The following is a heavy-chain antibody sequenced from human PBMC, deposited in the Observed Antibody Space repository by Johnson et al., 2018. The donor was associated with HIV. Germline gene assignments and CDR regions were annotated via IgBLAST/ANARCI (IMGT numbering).Heavy chain of an antibody. CDR3: ARAYIYGAFDI. CDR2: ISWNSGSI. Sequence: VQLVESGGGLVKPGGSLRLSCAASGFTFSNAWMSWVRQAPGKGLEWVSGISWNSGSIGYADSVKGRFTISRDNAKNSLYLQMNSLRAEDTAVYYCARAYIYGAFDIWGQGTMVTVSS. CDR1: GFTFSNAW. D-gene: IGHD2/OR15-2a*01. V-gene: IGHV3-48*04. J-gene: IGHJ3*02.